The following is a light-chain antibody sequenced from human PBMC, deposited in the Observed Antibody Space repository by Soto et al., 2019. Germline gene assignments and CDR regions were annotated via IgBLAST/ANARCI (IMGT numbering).Light chain of an antibody. CDR3: QQYDNLPLT. J-gene: IGKJ4*01. Sequence: DIQMTQSPSSLSASIGDRVTITCQASQDISNYLNWYQQKPGRVPKLLIYDASNLETGVPSRFSGTGSGTDFTFTISSLQPEDIATYYCQQYDNLPLTFGGGTKVDI. CDR2: DAS. CDR1: QDISNY. V-gene: IGKV1-33*01.